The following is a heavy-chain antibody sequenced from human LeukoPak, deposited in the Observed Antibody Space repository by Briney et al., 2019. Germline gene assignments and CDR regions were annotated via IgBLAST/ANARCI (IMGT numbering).Heavy chain of an antibody. D-gene: IGHD3-3*01. CDR2: IYSGGST. Sequence: PGGSLRLSCAASGFTVSSNYMSWVRQAPGKGLEWVSVIYSGGSTYYADSVKGRFTISRDNSKNTLYLQMNSLRAEDTAVYYCARVLRFLEWSNYYYYGMDVWGQGTTVTVSS. V-gene: IGHV3-66*01. CDR3: ARVLRFLEWSNYYYYGMDV. J-gene: IGHJ6*02. CDR1: GFTVSSNY.